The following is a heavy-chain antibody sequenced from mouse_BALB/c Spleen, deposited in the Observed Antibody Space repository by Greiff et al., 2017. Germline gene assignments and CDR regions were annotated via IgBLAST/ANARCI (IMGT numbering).Heavy chain of an antibody. Sequence: QVQLQQSGPGLVQPSQSLSITCTVSGFSLTSYGVHWVRQSPGKGLEWLGVIWSGESTDYNAAFISRLSISKDNSKCHVFFKMNSLQANDTAIYYCATYSYGRSYVGYFDVWGAGTTVTVSS. D-gene: IGHD1-1*01. J-gene: IGHJ1*01. CDR1: GFSLTSYG. V-gene: IGHV2-2*02. CDR2: IWSGEST. CDR3: ATYSYGRSYVGYFDV.